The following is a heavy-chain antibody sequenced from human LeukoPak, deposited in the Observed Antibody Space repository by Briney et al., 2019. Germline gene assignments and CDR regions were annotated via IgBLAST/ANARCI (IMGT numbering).Heavy chain of an antibody. CDR3: ARLGIVGATAYYFDY. V-gene: IGHV5-51*01. Sequence: GETLKISCKGSGYSFTGYWIGWVRQMPGKGLEWMGIIYPGDSDTRYSPSFQGQVTISADKSISTAYLQWSSLKASDTAMYYCARLGIVGATAYYFDYWGQGTLVTVSS. D-gene: IGHD1-26*01. CDR1: GYSFTGYW. CDR2: IYPGDSDT. J-gene: IGHJ4*02.